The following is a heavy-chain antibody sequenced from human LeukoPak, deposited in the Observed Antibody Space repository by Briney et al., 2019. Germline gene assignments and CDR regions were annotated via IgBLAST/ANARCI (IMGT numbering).Heavy chain of an antibody. CDR3: ARFRPAAIEDYYYYMDV. J-gene: IGHJ6*03. CDR1: GGSFSGYY. Sequence: SETLSLTCAVYGGSFSGYYWSWIRQPPGKGLEWIGEINHSGSTNYNPSLKSRVTISVDTSKNQFSLKLSSVTAADTAVYYCARFRPAAIEDYYYYMDVWGKGTTVTISS. CDR2: INHSGST. V-gene: IGHV4-34*01. D-gene: IGHD2-2*01.